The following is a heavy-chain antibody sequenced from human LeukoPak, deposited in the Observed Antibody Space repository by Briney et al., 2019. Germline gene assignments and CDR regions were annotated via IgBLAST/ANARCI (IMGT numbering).Heavy chain of an antibody. CDR1: GGSIRNYY. V-gene: IGHV4-34*01. CDR2: INHSGST. CDR3: ARGRYGDYVGEDGFDI. J-gene: IGHJ3*02. D-gene: IGHD4-17*01. Sequence: SETLSLTCTVSGGSIRNYYWSWIRQPPGKGLEWIGEINHSGSTNYNPSLKSRVTISVDTSKNQFSLKLSSVTAADTAVYYCARGRYGDYVGEDGFDIWGQGTMVTVSS.